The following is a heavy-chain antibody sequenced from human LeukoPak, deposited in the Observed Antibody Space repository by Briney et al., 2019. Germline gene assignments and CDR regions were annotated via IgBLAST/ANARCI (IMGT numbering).Heavy chain of an antibody. Sequence: GRSLRLSCAASGFIFSNYEMNWIRQAPGKGLEWVSSISSISSYICYADSVKGRFTISRDNAKNSLYLQMNSLRAEDTAVYYCARVVGRLWFGELPDYYYMDVWGKGTTATVSS. J-gene: IGHJ6*03. CDR2: ISSISSYI. CDR3: ARVVGRLWFGELPDYYYMDV. D-gene: IGHD3-10*01. CDR1: GFIFSNYE. V-gene: IGHV3-21*01.